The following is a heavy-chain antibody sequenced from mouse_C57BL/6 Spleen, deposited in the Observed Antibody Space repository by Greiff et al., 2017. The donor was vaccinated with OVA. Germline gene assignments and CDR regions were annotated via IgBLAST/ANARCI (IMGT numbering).Heavy chain of an antibody. Sequence: EVKLMESGEGLVKPGGSLKLSCAASGFTFSSYAMSWVRQTPEKRLEWVAYISSGGDYIYYADTVKGRFTISRDNARNTLYLQMSSLKSEDTAMYYCTREDYGSRTGDYWGQGTSVTVSS. CDR2: ISSGGDYI. V-gene: IGHV5-9-1*02. D-gene: IGHD1-1*01. J-gene: IGHJ4*01. CDR1: GFTFSSYA. CDR3: TREDYGSRTGDY.